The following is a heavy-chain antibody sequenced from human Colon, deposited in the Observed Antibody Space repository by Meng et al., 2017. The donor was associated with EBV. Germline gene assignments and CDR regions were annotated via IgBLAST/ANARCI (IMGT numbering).Heavy chain of an antibody. CDR2: IIHGGSP. J-gene: IGHJ4*02. CDR1: GGSLSGAS. D-gene: IGHD1-14*01. Sequence: QIQQWGAGLVNPSATLSLTCAVNGGSLSGASWNWIRQPPGKGLEWIGEIIHGGSPSYNPSLKSRVTISIDTSKNQLSLMLSSVTAADTAVYYCARRPTGIDYWGQGTLVTVSS. CDR3: ARRPTGIDY. V-gene: IGHV4-34*12.